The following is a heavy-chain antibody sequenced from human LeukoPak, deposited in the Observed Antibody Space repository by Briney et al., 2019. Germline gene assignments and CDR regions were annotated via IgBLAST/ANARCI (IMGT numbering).Heavy chain of an antibody. J-gene: IGHJ4*02. CDR2: IHGSGNT. CDR1: GGSISSGGYS. CDR3: ARETMLAGFASGLGFNY. D-gene: IGHD6-19*01. Sequence: SETLSLTCAVSGGSISSGGYSWSWIRQPPGKGLEWIGNIHGSGNTNYNPSLKSRVSMSLDTSKNQVSLNLTSVTAADTATYFCARETMLAGFASGLGFNYWGQGILVTVSS. V-gene: IGHV4-61*08.